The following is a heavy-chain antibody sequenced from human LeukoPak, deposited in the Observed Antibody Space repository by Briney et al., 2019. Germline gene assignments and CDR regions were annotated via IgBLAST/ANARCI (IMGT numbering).Heavy chain of an antibody. D-gene: IGHD6-13*01. CDR3: ARDRVARYSSSWHLRFMDV. J-gene: IGHJ6*03. CDR2: IYYSGST. Sequence: SETLSLTCTVSGGSISSHYWSWIRQPPGKGLEWIGYIYYSGSTNYNPSLKSRVTISVDTSKNQFSLKLSSVTAADTAVYYCARDRVARYSSSWHLRFMDVWGKGTTVTVSS. CDR1: GGSISSHY. V-gene: IGHV4-59*11.